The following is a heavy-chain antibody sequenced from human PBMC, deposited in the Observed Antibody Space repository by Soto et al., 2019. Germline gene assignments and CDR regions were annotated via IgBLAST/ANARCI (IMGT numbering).Heavy chain of an antibody. V-gene: IGHV1-69*13. CDR2: IIPIFGTA. CDR3: ARERLIQLWQNYYYYGMDV. J-gene: IGHJ6*02. CDR1: GGTFSSYA. Sequence: SVKVSCKASGGTFSSYAISWVRQAPGQGLEWMGGIIPIFGTANYAQKFQGRVTITADESTSTAYMELSSLRSEDTAVYYCARERLIQLWQNYYYYGMDVWGQGTTVTVSS. D-gene: IGHD5-18*01.